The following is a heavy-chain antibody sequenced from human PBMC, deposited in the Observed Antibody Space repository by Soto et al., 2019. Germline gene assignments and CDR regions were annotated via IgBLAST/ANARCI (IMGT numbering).Heavy chain of an antibody. V-gene: IGHV4-59*01. CDR3: ARERYCSGGSCYYAFDY. Sequence: SETLSLTCTVSGGSISSYYWSWIRQPPGKGLEWIGYIYYSGSTNYNPSLKSRVTISVDTSKNQFSLKLSSVTAADTAVYYCARERYCSGGSCYYAFDYRGQGTLVTVSS. CDR2: IYYSGST. D-gene: IGHD2-15*01. CDR1: GGSISSYY. J-gene: IGHJ4*02.